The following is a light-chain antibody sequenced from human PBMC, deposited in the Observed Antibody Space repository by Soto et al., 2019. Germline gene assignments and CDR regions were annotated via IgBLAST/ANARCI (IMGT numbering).Light chain of an antibody. V-gene: IGLV2-14*01. CDR1: SSDLAIHNY. Sequence: QSVLTQPASVSGSPGQSITISCTGTSSDLAIHNYVSWYQQQPGKAPKLMIYQVTNRPSGVSNRFSGSSSGNTASLTISGLQAEDEADYYCSSYTDSSNYVFGTGTKVTVL. CDR3: SSYTDSSNYV. J-gene: IGLJ1*01. CDR2: QVT.